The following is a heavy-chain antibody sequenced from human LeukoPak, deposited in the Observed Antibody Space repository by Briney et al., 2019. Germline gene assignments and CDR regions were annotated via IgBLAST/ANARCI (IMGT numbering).Heavy chain of an antibody. D-gene: IGHD6-19*01. CDR1: GFTFSSYA. CDR2: ISGSGGST. CDR3: AKDEPRAAVAGNPFDY. V-gene: IGHV3-23*01. Sequence: GGSLRLSRAASGFTFSSYAMSWVREAPGKGLEWGSDISGSGGSTYYADSVRGRFTISRDNAKNTLYLQMNSLRAEDTAVYYCAKDEPRAAVAGNPFDYWGQGTLVTVSS. J-gene: IGHJ4*02.